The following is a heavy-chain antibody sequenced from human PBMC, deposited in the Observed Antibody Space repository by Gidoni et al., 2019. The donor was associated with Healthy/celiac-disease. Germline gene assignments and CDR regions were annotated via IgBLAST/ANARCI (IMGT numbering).Heavy chain of an antibody. CDR2: ISYDGSNK. CDR3: ARDRVGIVATEYYFDY. J-gene: IGHJ4*02. Sequence: QVQLVESGGGVVQPGRSLRLSCAASGFTFSSYAMHWVRQAPGKGLEWVAVISYDGSNKYYADSVKGRFTISRDNSKNTLYLQMNSLRAEDTAVYYCARDRVGIVATEYYFDYWGQGTLVTVSS. CDR1: GFTFSSYA. D-gene: IGHD5-12*01. V-gene: IGHV3-30-3*01.